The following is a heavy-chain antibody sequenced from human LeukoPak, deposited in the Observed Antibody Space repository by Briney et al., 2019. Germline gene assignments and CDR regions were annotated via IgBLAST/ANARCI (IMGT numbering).Heavy chain of an antibody. J-gene: IGHJ6*03. CDR1: GGSLSGFY. Sequence: PETLSLTCAVYGGSLSGFYWSWIRQPPGKGLEWIGEINHSGNTNYNPSLKSRVTISVDTSKNQFSLKLSSVTAADTAVYYCARPGYSRYGGYYMDAWGKGTTVTVSS. CDR3: ARPGYSRYGGYYMDA. CDR2: INHSGNT. D-gene: IGHD5-12*01. V-gene: IGHV4-34*01.